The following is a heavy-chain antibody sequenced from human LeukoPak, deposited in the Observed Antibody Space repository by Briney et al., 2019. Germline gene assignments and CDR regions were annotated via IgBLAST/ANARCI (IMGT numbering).Heavy chain of an antibody. CDR1: GYTFTGYY. J-gene: IGHJ6*03. CDR3: ARDRAGTTTIHYYYYYYMDV. V-gene: IGHV1-2*02. D-gene: IGHD1-1*01. Sequence: VASVTVSCKASGYTFTGYYMHWVRQAPGQGLEWMGWINPNSGGTNYAQKFQGRVTMTRDTSISTAYMELSRLRSDDTAVYYCARDRAGTTTIHYYYYYYMDVWGKGTTVTISS. CDR2: INPNSGGT.